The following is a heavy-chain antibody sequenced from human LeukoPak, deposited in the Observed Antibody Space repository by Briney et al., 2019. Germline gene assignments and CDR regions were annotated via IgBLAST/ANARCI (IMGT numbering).Heavy chain of an antibody. CDR2: FDPEDGET. Sequence: ASVKVSCKVSGYTLTELSMHWVRQAPGKGLEWMGGFDPEDGETIYAQKFQGRVTMTEDTSTDTAYMELSSLRSEDTAVYYCATAGLNYYGSGSSLNWGQGTLVTVSS. J-gene: IGHJ4*02. CDR3: ATAGLNYYGSGSSLN. D-gene: IGHD3-10*01. CDR1: GYTLTELS. V-gene: IGHV1-24*01.